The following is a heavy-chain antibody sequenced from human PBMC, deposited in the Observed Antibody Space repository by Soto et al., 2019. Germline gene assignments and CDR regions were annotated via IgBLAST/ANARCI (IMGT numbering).Heavy chain of an antibody. Sequence: QVQLVESGGGVVQPGRSLRLSCAASGFTFSSYGMHWVRQAPGKGLEWVAVIWYDGSNKYYADSVKGRFTISRDNSKNTLYLQMNSLRAEDTAVYYCAREGYSSSSGWFDPWGQGTLVTVSS. CDR1: GFTFSSYG. J-gene: IGHJ5*02. D-gene: IGHD6-6*01. CDR3: AREGYSSSSGWFDP. CDR2: IWYDGSNK. V-gene: IGHV3-33*01.